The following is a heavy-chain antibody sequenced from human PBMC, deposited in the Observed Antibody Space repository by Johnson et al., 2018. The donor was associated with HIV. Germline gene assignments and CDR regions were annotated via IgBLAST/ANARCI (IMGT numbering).Heavy chain of an antibody. Sequence: MLLVESGGGLVQPGGSLRLSCAASGFTFSSYGMSWVRQAPGKGLEWVSGVTGTGGDTYYAESVKGRFTISRDNSENTLYLQMGSLRAEDMAVYYCARGGYYYDGDGAFDIWGQGTMVTVSS. V-gene: IGHV3-23*04. D-gene: IGHD3-22*01. CDR2: VTGTGGDT. J-gene: IGHJ3*02. CDR3: ARGGYYYDGDGAFDI. CDR1: GFTFSSYG.